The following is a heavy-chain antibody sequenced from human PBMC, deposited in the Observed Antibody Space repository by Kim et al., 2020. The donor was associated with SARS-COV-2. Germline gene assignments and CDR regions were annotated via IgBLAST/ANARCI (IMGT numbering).Heavy chain of an antibody. D-gene: IGHD3-10*01. Sequence: SETLSLTCTVSGGSISSSSYYWGWIRQPPGKGLEWIGSIYYSGSTYYNPSLKSRVTISVDTSKNQFSLKLSSVTAADTAVYYCARLAESMVRGVIIHPWGQGTLVTVSS. CDR3: ARLAESMVRGVIIHP. V-gene: IGHV4-39*01. CDR1: GGSISSSSYY. CDR2: IYYSGST. J-gene: IGHJ5*02.